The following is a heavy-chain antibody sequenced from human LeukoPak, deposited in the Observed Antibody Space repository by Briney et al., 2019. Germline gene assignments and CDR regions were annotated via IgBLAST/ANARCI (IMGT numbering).Heavy chain of an antibody. CDR2: IRYDGSNE. CDR1: GFSFSNYG. D-gene: IGHD6-19*01. J-gene: IGHJ4*02. CDR3: AKRTAVAGTFDY. Sequence: GGSLRLSCAASGFSFSNYGMHWVRQAPGKGLECVAFIRYDGSNEYYTDSVKGRFTISRDNSKNTLYLQMNSLRAEDTAVYYCAKRTAVAGTFDYWGQGTLVTVSS. V-gene: IGHV3-30*02.